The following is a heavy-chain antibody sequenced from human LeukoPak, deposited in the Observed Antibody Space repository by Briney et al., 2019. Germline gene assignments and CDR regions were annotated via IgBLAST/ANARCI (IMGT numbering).Heavy chain of an antibody. CDR1: GASISSYY. V-gene: IGHV4-30-4*01. J-gene: IGHJ4*02. Sequence: SETLSLTCAVSGASISSYYWSWIRQPPGKGLEWIGYIYYSGSTYYNPSLKSRVTISVDTSKNQFSLKLSSVTAADTAVYYCASVIGAVSSLDYWGQGTLVTVSS. D-gene: IGHD3-10*01. CDR2: IYYSGST. CDR3: ASVIGAVSSLDY.